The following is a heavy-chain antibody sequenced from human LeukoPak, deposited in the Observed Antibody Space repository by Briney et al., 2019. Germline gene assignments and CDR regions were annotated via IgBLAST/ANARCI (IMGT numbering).Heavy chain of an antibody. D-gene: IGHD6-13*01. V-gene: IGHV3-7*05. CDR3: ARGISSSWYY. Sequence: QPGGSLRLSCAAPGFTFSNCWMSWVRQAAGKGLEWVANIKQDGSESYYVDSVKGRFTISRDNAENSLYLQMNSLRAEDTAVYYCARGISSSWYYWGQGTLVTVSS. CDR1: GFTFSNCW. J-gene: IGHJ4*02. CDR2: IKQDGSES.